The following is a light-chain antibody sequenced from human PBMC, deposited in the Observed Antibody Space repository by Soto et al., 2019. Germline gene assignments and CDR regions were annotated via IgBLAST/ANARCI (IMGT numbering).Light chain of an antibody. Sequence: QSVLTQPPSVSAAPGQKVTISCSGSSSNIGKNYVSWYQQLPGTAPKLLMYDNNNRPSGIPDRFSGSKSGTSATLGITGLQTGDEADYYCGTWDSSLSAVVFGGGTKLTVL. CDR1: SSNIGKNY. V-gene: IGLV1-51*01. J-gene: IGLJ2*01. CDR3: GTWDSSLSAVV. CDR2: DNN.